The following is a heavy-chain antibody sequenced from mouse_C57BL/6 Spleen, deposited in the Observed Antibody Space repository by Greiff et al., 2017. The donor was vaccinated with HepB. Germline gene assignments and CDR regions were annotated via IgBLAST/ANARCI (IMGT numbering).Heavy chain of an antibody. J-gene: IGHJ4*01. V-gene: IGHV2-9-1*01. D-gene: IGHD2-4*01. CDR2: IWTGGGT. CDR3: ARNYDYDFYAMDY. Sequence: QVQLQQSGPGLVAPSQSLSITCTVSGFSLTSYAISWVRQPPGKGLEWLGVIWTGGGTNYNSALKSRLSISKDNSKSQVFLKMNSLQTDDTARYYCARNYDYDFYAMDYWGQGTSVTVSS. CDR1: GFSLTSYA.